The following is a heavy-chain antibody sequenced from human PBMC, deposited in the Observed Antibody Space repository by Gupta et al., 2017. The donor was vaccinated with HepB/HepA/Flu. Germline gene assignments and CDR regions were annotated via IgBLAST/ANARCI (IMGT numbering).Heavy chain of an antibody. J-gene: IGHJ3*02. Sequence: EVQLVESGGGLVQPGRSLRLSCAASGFTFDDYAMHWVRQAPGKGLEWVSGISWNSGSIGYADSVKGRFTISRDNAKNSLYLQMNSLRAEDTALYYCAKDIVVNYYDPLGAFDIWGQGTMVTVSS. CDR2: ISWNSGSI. V-gene: IGHV3-9*01. D-gene: IGHD3-22*01. CDR3: AKDIVVNYYDPLGAFDI. CDR1: GFTFDDYA.